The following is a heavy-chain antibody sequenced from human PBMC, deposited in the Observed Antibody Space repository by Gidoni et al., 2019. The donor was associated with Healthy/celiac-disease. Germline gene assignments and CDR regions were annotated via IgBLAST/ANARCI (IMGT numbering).Heavy chain of an antibody. CDR3: ARATDIVVVVANAFDI. J-gene: IGHJ3*02. CDR1: GGSISSVGYY. CDR2: IYYSGST. Sequence: QVQLQESGPGLVKPSQTLSLTCTVSGGSISSVGYYWSWIRQHPGKGLEWIGYIYYSGSTYYNPSLKSRVTISVDTSKNQFSLKLSSVTAADTAVYYCARATDIVVVVANAFDIWGQGTMVTVSS. V-gene: IGHV4-31*03. D-gene: IGHD2-15*01.